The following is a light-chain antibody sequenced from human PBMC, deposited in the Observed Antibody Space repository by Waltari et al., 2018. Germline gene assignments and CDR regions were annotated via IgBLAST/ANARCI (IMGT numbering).Light chain of an antibody. V-gene: IGLV1-51*01. CDR3: ATWDNSLTDVV. CDR2: DKN. J-gene: IGLJ3*02. CDR1: SSNIGNYY. Sequence: QSVLTQPPSVSAAPGQKVTISCSGSSSNIGNYYVSWYPQLPGAAPKLLIYDKNKRPSGIPDRVSAAKSGTSATLGITGLQIGDEADYYCATWDNSLTDVVFGGGTKLTVL.